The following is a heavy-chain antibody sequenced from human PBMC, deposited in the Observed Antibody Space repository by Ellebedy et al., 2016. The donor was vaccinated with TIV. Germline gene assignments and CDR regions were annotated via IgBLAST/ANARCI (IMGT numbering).Heavy chain of an antibody. CDR2: TYYRSKWYN. J-gene: IGHJ6*02. Sequence: SETLSLTCAISGDSVSSNSAAWNWIRQSPSRGLEWLGGTYYRSKWYNDYAVSLKSRITINPDTSKNQFSLQLNSGTPEDTAVYYCARDETITMVRGYYYYGMDVWGQGTTVTVSS. V-gene: IGHV6-1*01. D-gene: IGHD3-10*01. CDR3: ARDETITMVRGYYYYGMDV. CDR1: GDSVSSNSAA.